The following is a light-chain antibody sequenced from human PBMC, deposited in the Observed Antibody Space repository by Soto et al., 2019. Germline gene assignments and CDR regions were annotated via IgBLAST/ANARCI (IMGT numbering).Light chain of an antibody. CDR1: SSDVGTYDY. CDR3: SSYVGNNIFVI. V-gene: IGLV2-8*01. Sequence: QSVLTQPPSASGSPGQSITISCTGTSSDVGTYDYVSWYQQHPGKAPKLMIYEVTKRPSGVPHRFSGSKSGNTASLTVSGLQSEEDADYYYSSYVGNNIFVIFGGGTKLTVL. J-gene: IGLJ2*01. CDR2: EVT.